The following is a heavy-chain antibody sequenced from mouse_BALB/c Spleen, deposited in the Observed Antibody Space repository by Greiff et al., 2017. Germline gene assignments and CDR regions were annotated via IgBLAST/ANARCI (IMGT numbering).Heavy chain of an antibody. CDR3: TTLLRPYWYFDV. Sequence: EVKLMESGAELVRSGASVKLSCTASGFNIKDYYMHWVKQRPEQGLEWIGWIDPENGDTEYAPKFQGKATMTADTSSNTAYLPLSSLTSEDTAVYYCTTLLRPYWYFDVWGAGTTVTVSS. D-gene: IGHD1-2*01. CDR2: IDPENGDT. V-gene: IGHV14-4*02. CDR1: GFNIKDYY. J-gene: IGHJ1*01.